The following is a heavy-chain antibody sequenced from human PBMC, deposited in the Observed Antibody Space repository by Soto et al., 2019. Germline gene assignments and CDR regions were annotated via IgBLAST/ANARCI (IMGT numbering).Heavy chain of an antibody. J-gene: IGHJ3*02. Sequence: GASVKVSGKASGGTFSSYAISWVRQAPGQGLEWMGGIIPIFGTANYAQKFQGRVTITADESTSTAYMELSSLRSEDTAVYYCARDGFYSSGYPGAFDIWGQGTMVTVSS. CDR2: IIPIFGTA. V-gene: IGHV1-69*13. CDR3: ARDGFYSSGYPGAFDI. CDR1: GGTFSSYA. D-gene: IGHD3-22*01.